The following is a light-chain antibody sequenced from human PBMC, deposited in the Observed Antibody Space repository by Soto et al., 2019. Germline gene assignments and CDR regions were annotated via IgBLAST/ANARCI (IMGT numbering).Light chain of an antibody. CDR3: TSYTGISPTYV. V-gene: IGLV2-14*01. Sequence: QPALTLPASLSGSPGQSITLSCTGTSSDVGSYNYVSWYQHHPGKAPKLMIYEVSNRPSGVSNRFSGSKSGNTASLTISGLQAEDEADYYCTSYTGISPTYVFRTGTKVTVL. J-gene: IGLJ1*01. CDR2: EVS. CDR1: SSDVGSYNY.